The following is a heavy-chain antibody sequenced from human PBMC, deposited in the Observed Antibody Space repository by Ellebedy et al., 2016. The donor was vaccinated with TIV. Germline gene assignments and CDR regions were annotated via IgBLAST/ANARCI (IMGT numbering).Heavy chain of an antibody. CDR1: GVSFSGYY. J-gene: IGHJ6*02. Sequence: MPSETLSLTCAVYGVSFSGYYWSWIRQPPGKGLEWIGEINHSGSTNHNPSLKSRVTISVDTSKNQFSLKVSSVTAADTAVSYCARDAGYSSSWFYYYYAMDVWGQGTTVTVSS. CDR3: ARDAGYSSSWFYYYYAMDV. D-gene: IGHD6-13*01. V-gene: IGHV4-34*01. CDR2: INHSGST.